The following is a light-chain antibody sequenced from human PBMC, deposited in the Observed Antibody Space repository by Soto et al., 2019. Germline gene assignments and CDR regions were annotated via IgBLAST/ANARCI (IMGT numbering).Light chain of an antibody. CDR3: QQYGSSPLT. J-gene: IGKJ1*01. CDR1: QSVSSSY. V-gene: IGKV3-20*01. CDR2: GAS. Sequence: EIVLTQSPGTLSLSPGERATLSFRASQSVSSSYLAWYQQKPGQAPRLLIHGASSRATGIPGRFSGSGSGTDFTLTISRLEPEDVAVYYCQQYGSSPLTFGQGTKVDIK.